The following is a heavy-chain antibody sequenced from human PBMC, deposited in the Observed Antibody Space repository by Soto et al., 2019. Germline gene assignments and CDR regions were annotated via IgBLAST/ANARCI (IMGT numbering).Heavy chain of an antibody. CDR2: IKKDGSEK. CDR1: GFTFSSYW. Sequence: GGSLRLSCAASGFTFSSYWMSWVRQAPGKGLEWVANIKKDGSEKYYVDSVKGRFTISRDNAKNSLYLQMNSLRAEDTAVYYCAAAFSGSYLMTSPYFDYWGQGTLVTVSS. V-gene: IGHV3-7*01. J-gene: IGHJ4*02. CDR3: AAAFSGSYLMTSPYFDY. D-gene: IGHD3-10*01.